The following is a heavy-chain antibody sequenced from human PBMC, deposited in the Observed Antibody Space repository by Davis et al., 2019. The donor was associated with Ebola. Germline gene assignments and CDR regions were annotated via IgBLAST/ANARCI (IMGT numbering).Heavy chain of an antibody. D-gene: IGHD3-3*01. CDR3: ATVIFSSGYYPTYYFDY. V-gene: IGHV4-39*01. J-gene: IGHJ4*02. CDR1: GGSISSSSYY. Sequence: SETLSLTCTVSGGSISSSSYYWGWIRQPPGKGLEWIGTISYSGNTYSTPSLKSRVTTSADTSKNQFSLKLSSVTATDTAVYYCATVIFSSGYYPTYYFDYWGQGTLVTVSS. CDR2: ISYSGNT.